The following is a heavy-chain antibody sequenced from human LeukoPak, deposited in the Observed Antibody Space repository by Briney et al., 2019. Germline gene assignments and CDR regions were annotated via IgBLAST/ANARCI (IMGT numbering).Heavy chain of an antibody. CDR2: ISAYNGNT. J-gene: IGHJ4*02. CDR1: GYTFTSYG. D-gene: IGHD3-10*01. Sequence: ASVKVSCKASGYTFTSYGISWVRQAPGQGLEWMGWISAYNGNTNYAQKLQGRVTMTTDTSTSTAYMELRSLRSDDTAVYYCARVQAFTMVQGVITPPEYWGQGTLVTVSS. V-gene: IGHV1-18*04. CDR3: ARVQAFTMVQGVITPPEY.